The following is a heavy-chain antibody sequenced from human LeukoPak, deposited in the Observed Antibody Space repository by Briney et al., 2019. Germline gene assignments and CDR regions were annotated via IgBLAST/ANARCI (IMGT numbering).Heavy chain of an antibody. J-gene: IGHJ3*02. V-gene: IGHV4-39*07. CDR1: GGSISSSSYY. D-gene: IGHD1-26*01. Sequence: PSETLSLTCTVSGGSISSSSYYWGWIRQPPGKGLEWIGSIYYSGSTYYNPSLKSRVTISVDTSKNQFSLKLSSVTAADTAVYYCARKSFGIVGARDAFDIWGQGTMVTVSS. CDR3: ARKSFGIVGARDAFDI. CDR2: IYYSGST.